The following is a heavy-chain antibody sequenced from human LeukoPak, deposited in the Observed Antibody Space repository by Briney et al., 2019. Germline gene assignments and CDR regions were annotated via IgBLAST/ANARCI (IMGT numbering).Heavy chain of an antibody. D-gene: IGHD5-12*01. Sequence: GGSLRLSCAASGFAFSDYWMTWVRQAPGKGLEWVAHINQDGSKEHYMDSVKARFTISRDNAKNSLSLQMNSLRDEDTAVYYCVRDGGVSGYDLLDYWGQGTLVTVSS. J-gene: IGHJ4*02. CDR1: GFAFSDYW. CDR3: VRDGGVSGYDLLDY. CDR2: INQDGSKE. V-gene: IGHV3-7*01.